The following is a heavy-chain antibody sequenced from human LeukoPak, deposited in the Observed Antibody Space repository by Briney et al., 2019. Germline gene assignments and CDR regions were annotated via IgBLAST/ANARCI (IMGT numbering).Heavy chain of an antibody. CDR2: IWYDGSNK. CDR3: ARGGGGYFDY. V-gene: IGHV3-33*01. Sequence: PGRSLRLSCAASGFTFSGYGMHWVRQAPGKGLEWVAAIWYDGSNKYHADSVKGRFTISRDNSKNTLYLQMNSLRAEDTAVYYCARGGGGYFDYWGQGTLVTVSS. J-gene: IGHJ4*02. CDR1: GFTFSGYG. D-gene: IGHD3-16*01.